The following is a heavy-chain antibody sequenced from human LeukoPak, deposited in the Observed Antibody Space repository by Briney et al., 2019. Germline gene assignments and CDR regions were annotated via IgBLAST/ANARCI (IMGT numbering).Heavy chain of an antibody. CDR2: IYGSGDTT. CDR3: AKMAGMTRQVYYMDV. CDR1: GFTFSSYA. D-gene: IGHD5-24*01. J-gene: IGHJ6*03. Sequence: QAGGSLRLSCAASGFTFSSYAMSWARQAPGKGPEWVSAIYGSGDTTYYADSVKGRFTVSRDNSKNTLYLQMDGLRAEDTAVYYCAKMAGMTRQVYYMDVWGKGATVTVSS. V-gene: IGHV3-23*01.